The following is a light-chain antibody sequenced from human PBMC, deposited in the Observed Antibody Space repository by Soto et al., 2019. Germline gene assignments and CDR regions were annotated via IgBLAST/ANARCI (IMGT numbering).Light chain of an antibody. CDR1: QGISTY. CDR2: AAS. CDR3: QQLNDYPVT. V-gene: IGKV1-9*01. J-gene: IGKJ1*01. Sequence: IRLSQSPSSLSASIGDRVTITCRASQGISTYLAWYQQKPGKAPKLLIYAASTLQSGVPSRFSGSGSGTDFTLSISSLQPEDFATYYCQQLNDYPVTFAQGTKVAIK.